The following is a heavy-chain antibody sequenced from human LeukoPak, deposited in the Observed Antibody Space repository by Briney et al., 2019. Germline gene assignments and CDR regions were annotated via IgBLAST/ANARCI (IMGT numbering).Heavy chain of an antibody. V-gene: IGHV3-73*01. CDR3: TRHSDRYCSGAGCYVYYYYGMDV. CDR2: IRSKANSYAT. D-gene: IGHD2-15*01. J-gene: IGHJ6*02. Sequence: PGGSLRLSCAASGFTFSGSAMHWVRQASGKGLEWVGRIRSKANSYATAYAASVKGRFTISRDDSKNTAYLQMNSLKTEDTAVYYCTRHSDRYCSGAGCYVYYYYGMDVWGQGTTVTVAS. CDR1: GFTFSGSA.